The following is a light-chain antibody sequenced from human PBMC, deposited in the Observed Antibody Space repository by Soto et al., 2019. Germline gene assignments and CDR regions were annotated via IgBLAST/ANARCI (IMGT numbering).Light chain of an antibody. Sequence: QSVLTQPPSASGTPGQRVTISCSGSSSNIGSNTVNWYQQLPGTAPKLLIYSNDLRPSGVPDRFSDSKSGTSASLAISGLQSEDEADYYCAAWDDSLNGLVFGGGTKLTVL. CDR3: AAWDDSLNGLV. V-gene: IGLV1-44*01. J-gene: IGLJ2*01. CDR2: SND. CDR1: SSNIGSNT.